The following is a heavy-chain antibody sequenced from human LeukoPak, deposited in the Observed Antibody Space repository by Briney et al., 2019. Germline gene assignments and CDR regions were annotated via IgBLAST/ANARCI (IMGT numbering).Heavy chain of an antibody. V-gene: IGHV3-48*04. J-gene: IGHJ5*01. CDR2: INGDSGTI. D-gene: IGHD4-23*01. Sequence: GGSLRLSCAASGFTFSIYSRNRVRQAPGRGLEWVSNINGDSGTINYADSVKGRFTISRDNAKNSLYLQMNSLRAEDTAVYYCARDRRWAVGLWFDSWGQGTLVTVSS. CDR3: ARDRRWAVGLWFDS. CDR1: GFTFSIYS.